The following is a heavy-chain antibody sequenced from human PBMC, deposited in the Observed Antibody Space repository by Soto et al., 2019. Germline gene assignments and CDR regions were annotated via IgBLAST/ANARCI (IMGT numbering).Heavy chain of an antibody. J-gene: IGHJ4*02. CDR1: GGSVSSRAHY. CDR3: ARQDPLSGYGYGLGGYYFDY. D-gene: IGHD5-18*01. CDR2: IYYSGTT. V-gene: IGHV4-39*01. Sequence: QVQLQESGPGLVKPSETLSLTCTVSGGSVSSRAHYWGWIRQTPGKGLEWIGNIYYSGTTSYNPPLKSRVTISVDTSKNQFSLKLTSVTAADTAVYYCARQDPLSGYGYGLGGYYFDYWGQGTLVTVSS.